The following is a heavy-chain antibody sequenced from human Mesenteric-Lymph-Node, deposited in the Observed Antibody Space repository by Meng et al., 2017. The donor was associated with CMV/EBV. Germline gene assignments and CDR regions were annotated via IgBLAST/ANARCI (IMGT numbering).Heavy chain of an antibody. V-gene: IGHV1-2*06. CDR3: ARKVSDHPVDY. J-gene: IGHJ4*02. CDR2: INPNSGGT. CDR1: GYTFTGYY. Sequence: QVQLVQVGAEVKKPGDSVKVSGKATGYTFTGYYMHWVRQAPGQGLEWMGRINPNSGGTNYAQKFQGRVTMARDTSISTAYMELSRMRSDDTAVYYCARKVSDHPVDYWGQGTLVTVSS. D-gene: IGHD1-14*01.